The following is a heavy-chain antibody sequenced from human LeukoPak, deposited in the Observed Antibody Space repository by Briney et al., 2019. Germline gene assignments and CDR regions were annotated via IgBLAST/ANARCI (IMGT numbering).Heavy chain of an antibody. Sequence: GGSLRLSCAASGFTFSSYAMSWVRQAPGKGLEWVSGISGSGGSTYYADSVKGRFTISRDNTKNTLYLQMNSLRAEDTAVYYCAKSSYYDTSGYYREYYFDYWGQGTLVTVSS. J-gene: IGHJ4*02. CDR3: AKSSYYDTSGYYREYYFDY. V-gene: IGHV3-23*01. CDR2: ISGSGGST. D-gene: IGHD3-22*01. CDR1: GFTFSSYA.